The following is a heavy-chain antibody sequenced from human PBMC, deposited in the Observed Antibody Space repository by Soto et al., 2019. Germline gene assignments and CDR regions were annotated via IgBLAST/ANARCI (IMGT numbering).Heavy chain of an antibody. Sequence: ASVKVSCKASGYTFTGYYMHWVRQSPGQGLEWMGWINPNSGGTNYAQKFQGWVTMTRDTSISTAYMELSRLRSDDTAVYYCASDPRRITVCIVDAEYYFDYWGQGTLVTVSS. V-gene: IGHV1-2*04. CDR1: GYTFTGYY. D-gene: IGHD3-3*01. CDR3: ASDPRRITVCIVDAEYYFDY. CDR2: INPNSGGT. J-gene: IGHJ4*02.